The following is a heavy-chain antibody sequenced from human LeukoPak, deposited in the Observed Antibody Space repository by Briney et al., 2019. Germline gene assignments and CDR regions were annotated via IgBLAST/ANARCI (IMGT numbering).Heavy chain of an antibody. CDR1: GFTFSGYS. D-gene: IGHD4-17*01. Sequence: GGSLRLSCAVSGFTFSGYSMNWVRQAPGKGLEWVSSISSSTAYIYYADSMKGRLTVSRDNAENSLYLQMNSLRAEDTAVYYCARAMTTEAPYYMDVWGKGTTVTVSS. CDR3: ARAMTTEAPYYMDV. J-gene: IGHJ6*03. V-gene: IGHV3-21*01. CDR2: ISSSTAYI.